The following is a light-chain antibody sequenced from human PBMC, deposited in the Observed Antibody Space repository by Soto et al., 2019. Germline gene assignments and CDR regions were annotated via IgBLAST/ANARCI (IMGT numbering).Light chain of an antibody. Sequence: DIHMNQSPSSLSASVGDRVTMTCRASQSISRRVNWYQQKAGKVPKVLIYDAFSLQSGVPPRFSGSGSGTDFNLTITGLQPEDYATSYCQQSYYSSWTFGQGTKVE. CDR1: QSISRR. J-gene: IGKJ1*01. CDR2: DAF. V-gene: IGKV1-39*01. CDR3: QQSYYSSWT.